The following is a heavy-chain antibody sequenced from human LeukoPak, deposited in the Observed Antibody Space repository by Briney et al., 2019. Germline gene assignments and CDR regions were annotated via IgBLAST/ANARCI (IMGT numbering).Heavy chain of an antibody. Sequence: SQTLSLTCTVSGGSISSGGYCWSWIRQHPGKGLEWIGYIYYSGSTYYNPSLKSRVTISVDTSKNQFSLKLSSVTAADTAVYYCARDGTTYYDFWSGPQTVTRAYGMDVWGQGTTVTVSS. J-gene: IGHJ6*02. CDR1: GGSISSGGYC. CDR2: IYYSGST. D-gene: IGHD3-3*01. CDR3: ARDGTTYYDFWSGPQTVTRAYGMDV. V-gene: IGHV4-31*03.